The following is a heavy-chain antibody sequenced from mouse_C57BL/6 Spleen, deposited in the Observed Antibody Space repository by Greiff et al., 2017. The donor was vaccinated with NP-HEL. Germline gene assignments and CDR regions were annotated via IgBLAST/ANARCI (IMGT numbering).Heavy chain of an antibody. Sequence: VQLQQSGAELARPGASVKLSCKASGYTFTSYGISWVKQRTGQGLEWIGEIYPRSGNTYYNEKFKGKATLTADKSSSTAYMGLRSLTSEDSAVYFCARFVTTVVATDYWGQGTTLTVSS. D-gene: IGHD1-1*01. V-gene: IGHV1-81*01. CDR3: ARFVTTVVATDY. J-gene: IGHJ2*01. CDR2: IYPRSGNT. CDR1: GYTFTSYG.